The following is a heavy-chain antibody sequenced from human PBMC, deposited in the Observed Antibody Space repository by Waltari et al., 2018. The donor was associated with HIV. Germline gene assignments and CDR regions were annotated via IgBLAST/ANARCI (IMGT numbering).Heavy chain of an antibody. CDR2: ISYDGSNK. CDR3: ARVTGTIV. V-gene: IGHV3-30*04. Sequence: QVQPVESGGGVVQPGRYLRPSCATSGFTCRGDAMNWVRKAPGKVLEWVAVISYDGSNKYYADSVKGRFTISRDNSKNTLYLQMNSLRTEDTAVYYCARVTGTIVWGQGTLVTVSS. CDR1: GFTCRGDA. D-gene: IGHD1-20*01. J-gene: IGHJ4*02.